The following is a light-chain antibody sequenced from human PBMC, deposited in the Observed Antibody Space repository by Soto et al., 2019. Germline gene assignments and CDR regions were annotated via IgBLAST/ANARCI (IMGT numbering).Light chain of an antibody. CDR2: WAS. CDR1: QSVLYNSENKNY. V-gene: IGKV4-1*01. J-gene: IGKJ1*01. CDR3: QQYYDAPRT. Sequence: DIVMTQSPDSLAVSLGERATINCKSSQSVLYNSENKNYLAWYQQRPGQPPKLLISWASIRESGVPDRFSGSGSGTHFTLTIDSLQAEDVAIYYCQQYYDAPRTFGQGTKVEIK.